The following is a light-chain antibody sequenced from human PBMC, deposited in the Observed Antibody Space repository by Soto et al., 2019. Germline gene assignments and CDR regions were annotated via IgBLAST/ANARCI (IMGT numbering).Light chain of an antibody. CDR1: QSIRNY. Sequence: DIQMTQSPSSLSASVGDRVIISCRASQSIRNYVSWYQQKPGTAPKLLIRAASTLQSGVPSRFSGNGSGTDFTLTISSLQIEDFATYFCQQTDSTPQTFGQGTNVEI. CDR2: AAS. J-gene: IGKJ1*01. CDR3: QQTDSTPQT. V-gene: IGKV1-39*01.